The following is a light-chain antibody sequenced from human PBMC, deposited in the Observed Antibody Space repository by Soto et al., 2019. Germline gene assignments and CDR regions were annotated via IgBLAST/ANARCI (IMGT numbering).Light chain of an antibody. CDR2: KAS. Sequence: DIQMTPSPSTLSASVGDRVTITFRASQTISSWLAWYQQKPGKAPKLLIYKASTLKSGVPSRFSGSGSGTDFTLTISSLEPEDFAVYYCQQRSNWLTFGGGTKVDIK. CDR3: QQRSNWLT. V-gene: IGKV1-5*03. J-gene: IGKJ4*01. CDR1: QTISSW.